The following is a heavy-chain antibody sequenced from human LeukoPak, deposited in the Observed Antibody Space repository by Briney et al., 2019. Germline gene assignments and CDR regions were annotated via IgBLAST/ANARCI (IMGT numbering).Heavy chain of an antibody. CDR1: GYTFTSYG. CDR2: ISAYNGNT. V-gene: IGHV1-18*01. D-gene: IGHD3-10*01. J-gene: IGHJ4*02. Sequence: GASVKVSCKASGYTFTSYGISWVRQAPGQGLEWMGWISAYNGNTNYAQKLQGRVTMTTDTSTSTAYMELKSLRSDDTAVYYCARQTMVRGVIPYSDYWGQGTLVTVSS. CDR3: ARQTMVRGVIPYSDY.